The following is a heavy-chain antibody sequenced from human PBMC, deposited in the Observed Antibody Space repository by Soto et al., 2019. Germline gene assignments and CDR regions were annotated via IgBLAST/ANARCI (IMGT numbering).Heavy chain of an antibody. J-gene: IGHJ4*02. V-gene: IGHV4-59*02. CDR3: ARGVNGYDYMQPPAFDY. CDR1: GGPVTLYC. D-gene: IGHD5-12*01. CDR2: IFYSGST. Sequence: PSETRSLPSIFSGGPVTLYCRSWTRRPPGSGLRLIGYIFYSGSTFYNPSLTSRVTISVDTSKNQFSLKLSSVTAADTAVYYCARGVNGYDYMQPPAFDYWGQGTLVTAS.